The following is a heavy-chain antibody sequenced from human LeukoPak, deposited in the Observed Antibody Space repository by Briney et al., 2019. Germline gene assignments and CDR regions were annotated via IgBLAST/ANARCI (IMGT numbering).Heavy chain of an antibody. V-gene: IGHV3-30*02. J-gene: IGHJ4*02. CDR1: GFTFSSYG. D-gene: IGHD1-20*01. Sequence: GGSLRLSCAASGFTFSSYGMHWVRQAPGKGLEWVVFIRYDGSNKYYADSVKGRFTISRDNSKNTLYLQMNSLRAEDTAVYYCAKDPYNWNPPFDYWGQGTLVTVSS. CDR2: IRYDGSNK. CDR3: AKDPYNWNPPFDY.